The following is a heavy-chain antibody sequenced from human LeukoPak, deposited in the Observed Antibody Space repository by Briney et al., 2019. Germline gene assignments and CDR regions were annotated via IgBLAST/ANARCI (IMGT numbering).Heavy chain of an antibody. CDR2: IWYDGSDK. D-gene: IGHD6-19*01. J-gene: IGHJ4*02. Sequence: GGSLRLSCGASGFTFSSFGMHWLRQAPGKGLEWVAIIWYDGSDKYYSDSVKGRSTISRDNSKNTLYLQMNSLRAEDTAVYYCARVAGSGWYRFDYWGQGTLVSVSS. CDR1: GFTFSSFG. V-gene: IGHV3-33*01. CDR3: ARVAGSGWYRFDY.